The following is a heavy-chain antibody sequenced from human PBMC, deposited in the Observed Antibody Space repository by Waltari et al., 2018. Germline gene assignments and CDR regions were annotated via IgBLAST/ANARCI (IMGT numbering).Heavy chain of an antibody. Sequence: QVHLMQSGPEVKKPGASVNVSCKTSGYIFRNYGIHWVRQAPGQGLEWMAWISGYNGNTNVAQKFQGRLTMTADTSTTTASMQLRSLRSDDTAMYYCTRGASYWGYFDSWGQGTLVTVSS. CDR2: ISGYNGNT. V-gene: IGHV1-18*01. J-gene: IGHJ4*02. CDR1: GYIFRNYG. D-gene: IGHD3-10*01. CDR3: TRGASYWGYFDS.